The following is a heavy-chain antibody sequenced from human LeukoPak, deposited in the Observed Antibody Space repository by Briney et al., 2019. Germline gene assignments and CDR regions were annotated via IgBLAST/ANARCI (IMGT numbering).Heavy chain of an antibody. CDR1: GFTVSSNY. V-gene: IGHV3-66*01. J-gene: IGHJ6*02. CDR2: IYSGGST. Sequence: GESLRLSCAASGFTVSSNYMSWVRQAPGKGLEWVSVIYSGGSTYYADSVKGRFTISRDNSKNTLYLQMNSPRAEDTAVYYCARGQFKTLYGMDVWGQGTTVTVSS. CDR3: ARGQFKTLYGMDV.